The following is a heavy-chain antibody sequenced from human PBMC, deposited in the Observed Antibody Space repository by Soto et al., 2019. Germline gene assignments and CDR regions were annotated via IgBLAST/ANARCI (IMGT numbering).Heavy chain of an antibody. J-gene: IGHJ6*02. CDR1: GGSVSSYY. D-gene: IGHD3-10*01. V-gene: IGHV4-59*02. CDR3: ARGLLDYGSGSYYNYYYGMDV. CDR2: IYYSGSA. Sequence: SETLSLTCTVSGGSVSSYYWSWIRQPPGKGLEWMGYIYYSGSANYNPSLKSRGTISVDTSKNQFSLKLSSVTAADTAVYYCARGLLDYGSGSYYNYYYGMDVWGQGTTVTVSS.